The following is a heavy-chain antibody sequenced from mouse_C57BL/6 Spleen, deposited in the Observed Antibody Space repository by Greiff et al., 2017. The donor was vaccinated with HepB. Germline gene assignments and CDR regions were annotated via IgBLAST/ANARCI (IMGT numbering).Heavy chain of an antibody. CDR3: ARSAPYDYDKGYFDV. V-gene: IGHV1-55*01. CDR1: GYTFTSYW. Sequence: QVHVKQPGAELVKPGASVKMSCKASGYTFTSYWITWVKQRPGQGLEWIGDIYPGSGSTNYNEKFKSKATLTVDTSSSTAYMQLSSLTSEDSAVYYWARSAPYDYDKGYFDVWGTGTTVTVSS. CDR2: IYPGSGST. D-gene: IGHD2-4*01. J-gene: IGHJ1*03.